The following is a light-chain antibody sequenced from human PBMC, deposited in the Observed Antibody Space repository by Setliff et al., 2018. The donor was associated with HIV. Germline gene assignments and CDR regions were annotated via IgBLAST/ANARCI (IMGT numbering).Light chain of an antibody. V-gene: IGLV2-14*03. CDR2: SVT. CDR1: NSDIGSHDY. CDR3: ASHRDTNTLEV. Sequence: QSVLTQPASVSGSPGQSITISCSGTNSDIGSHDYVSWYQQHPDKAPKLIIFSVTYRPSGVSDRFSGSKSGNTASLTISGLQPEDEADYYCASHRDTNTLEVFGTGTKVTV. J-gene: IGLJ1*01.